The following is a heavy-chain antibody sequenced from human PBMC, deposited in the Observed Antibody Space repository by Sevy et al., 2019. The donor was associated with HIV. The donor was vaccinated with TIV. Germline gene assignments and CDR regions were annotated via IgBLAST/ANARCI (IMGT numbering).Heavy chain of an antibody. Sequence: GGSLRLSCAVSGFSFDSYGMTWVRQAPGKGLEWVSGISGSGTRTYYADSVKGRFIISRDSSKNTLYLQMNSLRSEDTAIYYLSKGGGGHYDPDEIGYYFYYYNMDVWGKGTTVTVSS. V-gene: IGHV3-23*01. CDR3: SKGGGGHYDPDEIGYYFYYYNMDV. J-gene: IGHJ6*03. CDR2: ISGSGTRT. D-gene: IGHD3-22*01. CDR1: GFSFDSYG.